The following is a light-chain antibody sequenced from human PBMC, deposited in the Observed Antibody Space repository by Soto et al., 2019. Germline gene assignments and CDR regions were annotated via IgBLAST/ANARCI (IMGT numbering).Light chain of an antibody. V-gene: IGKV3-20*01. CDR3: QQYGRT. CDR2: GAS. CDR1: QSVSSSY. Sequence: EIVLTRSPGTLSLSPGERATLSCRASQSVSSSYLAWYQQEPGQAPRLLIYGASSRATGIPDRFSGSGSGTDFTLTISRLESEDFAVYYCQQYGRTFGQGTKVDIK. J-gene: IGKJ1*01.